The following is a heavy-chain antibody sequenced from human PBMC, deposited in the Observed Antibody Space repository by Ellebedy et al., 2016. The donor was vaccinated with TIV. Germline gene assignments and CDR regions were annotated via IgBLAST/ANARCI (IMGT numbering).Heavy chain of an antibody. CDR1: GFTFSSYN. J-gene: IGHJ4*02. CDR2: ISGGSSTI. Sequence: GESLKISCAASGFTFSSYNMNWVRQAPGKGLEWVSCISGGSSTIYYADSVKGRFTISRDNAKNSLYLQMNSLRDEDTAVYYCVSKFSSPPDYWGQGIQVTVSS. CDR3: VSKFSSPPDY. V-gene: IGHV3-48*02.